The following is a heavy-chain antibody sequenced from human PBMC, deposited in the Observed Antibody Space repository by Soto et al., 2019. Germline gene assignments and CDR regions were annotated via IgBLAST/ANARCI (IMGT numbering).Heavy chain of an antibody. CDR1: GFTFSDQY. CDR2: IRTKAKSYTI. Sequence: GGSLRLSCAASGFTFSDQYMDWVRQAPGKGLEWVGRIRTKAKSYTIEYAASVKGRFTISRDDSKNSLYLHMSSLEAEDTAVYYCARVEDSSSYFYFAYWGQGTLVTVSS. V-gene: IGHV3-72*01. J-gene: IGHJ4*02. D-gene: IGHD3-22*01. CDR3: ARVEDSSSYFYFAY.